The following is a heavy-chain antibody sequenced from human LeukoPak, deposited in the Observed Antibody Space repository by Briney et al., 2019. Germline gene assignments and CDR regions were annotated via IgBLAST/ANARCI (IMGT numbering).Heavy chain of an antibody. V-gene: IGHV1-8*01. CDR3: ARLIAAAGTPLGY. CDR1: GYTFTSYD. Sequence: ASVKVSSKASGYTFTSYDINWVRQATGQGLEWMGWMNPNSGNTGYAQKFQGRVTMTRNTSISTAYMELSSLRSEDTAVYYCARLIAAAGTPLGYWGQGTLVAVSS. CDR2: MNPNSGNT. J-gene: IGHJ4*02. D-gene: IGHD6-13*01.